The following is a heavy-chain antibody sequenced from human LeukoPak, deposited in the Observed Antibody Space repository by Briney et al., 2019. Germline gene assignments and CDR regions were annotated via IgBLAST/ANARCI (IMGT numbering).Heavy chain of an antibody. V-gene: IGHV1-18*01. CDR1: GYTFTSYG. CDR3: ARDQSSFGVVIGDY. CDR2: INAYNGNT. J-gene: IGHJ4*02. Sequence: ASVNVSCKASGYTFTSYGISWVRQAPGQGLEWMGWINAYNGNTNYAQKLQGRVTMTTDTSTSTAYMELRSLRSDDTAVYYCARDQSSFGVVIGDYWGQGTLVTVSS. D-gene: IGHD3-3*01.